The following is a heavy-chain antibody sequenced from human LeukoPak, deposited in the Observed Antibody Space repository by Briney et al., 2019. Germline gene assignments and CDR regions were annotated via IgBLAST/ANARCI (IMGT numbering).Heavy chain of an antibody. V-gene: IGHV4-31*03. CDR1: GGSISSGDSY. J-gene: IGHJ4*02. D-gene: IGHD7-27*01. CDR2: IDYSGNT. Sequence: SSQTLSLTCTVSGGSISSGDSYWRWIRQQPGKGLEWIGYIDYSGNTYYNPSLKSRVTILADTSKNQFSLKLSSVTAADTAVYYCARAGDEDYWGQGTLVTVSS. CDR3: ARAGDEDY.